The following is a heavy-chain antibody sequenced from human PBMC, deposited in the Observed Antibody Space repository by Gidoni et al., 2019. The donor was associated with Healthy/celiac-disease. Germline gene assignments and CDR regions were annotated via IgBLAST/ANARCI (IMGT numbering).Heavy chain of an antibody. Sequence: QVQLQQRGAGLLKPSETLSLTCAVYGGSFSGYYWSWFRQPPGKGLEWIGEINHSGCTNYNPSLKSRVTISVDTSKNQFSLTLSSVTAADTSVYYCARVHGDYWGQGTLVTVSS. CDR2: INHSGCT. CDR1: GGSFSGYY. CDR3: ARVHGDY. J-gene: IGHJ4*02. V-gene: IGHV4-34*01.